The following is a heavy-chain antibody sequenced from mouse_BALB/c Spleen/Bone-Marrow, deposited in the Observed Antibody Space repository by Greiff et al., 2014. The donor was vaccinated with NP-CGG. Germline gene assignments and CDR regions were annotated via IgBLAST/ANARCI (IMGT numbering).Heavy chain of an antibody. V-gene: IGHV1-14*01. CDR3: TRGVYYDYDEGAMDY. D-gene: IGHD2-4*01. J-gene: IGHJ4*01. Sequence: EVKLMESGPELVKPGASVKMSCEASGYTFTSYVMHWVKQKPGQGLEWIGYINPYNDGTKYNEKFKGKATLTSDKSSSTAYMELSSLTSEDSAVYYCTRGVYYDYDEGAMDYWGQGSSVTDSS. CDR1: GYTFTSYV. CDR2: INPYNDGT.